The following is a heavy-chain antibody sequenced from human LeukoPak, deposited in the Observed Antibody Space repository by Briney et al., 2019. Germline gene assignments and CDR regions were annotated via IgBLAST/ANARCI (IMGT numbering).Heavy chain of an antibody. V-gene: IGHV4-30-4*08. J-gene: IGHJ5*02. D-gene: IGHD2/OR15-2a*01. CDR1: GGSISSGDYY. CDR2: IYYSGST. Sequence: SETLSLTCTVSGGSISSGDYYWSWIRQPPGKGLEWIGYIYYSGSTYYNPSLKSRVTISVDTSKNQFSLKLSSVTAADTAVYYCARHKGRILNWFDPWGQGTLVTVSS. CDR3: ARHKGRILNWFDP.